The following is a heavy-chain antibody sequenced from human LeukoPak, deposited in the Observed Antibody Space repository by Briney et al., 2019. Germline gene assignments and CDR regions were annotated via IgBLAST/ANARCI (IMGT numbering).Heavy chain of an antibody. CDR3: ARHPIAVTGTGRY. CDR1: GFTFSNYS. J-gene: IGHJ4*02. CDR2: ISSRSSYI. D-gene: IGHD6-19*01. V-gene: IGHV3-21*01. Sequence: GGSLRLSCAAAGFTFSNYSMNWVRQAPGKGLEWVSSISSRSSYIYYANPVKGRFTISRDNAKNAVYLQMNSLRAEDTAMYYCARHPIAVTGTGRYWGQGTLVTVSS.